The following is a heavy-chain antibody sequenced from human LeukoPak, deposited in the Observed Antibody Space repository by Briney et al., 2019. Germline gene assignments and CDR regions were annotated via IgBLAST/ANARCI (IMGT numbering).Heavy chain of an antibody. Sequence: GASVKVSCKASGYTLTSYDINWVRQATGQRLEWMGWMNPNSGNTGYAQKFQGRVTMTRNTSISTAYMELSSLRSEDTAVYYCARGRDYGDYVEGYWGQGTLVTVSS. CDR1: GYTLTSYD. CDR2: MNPNSGNT. J-gene: IGHJ4*02. D-gene: IGHD4-17*01. V-gene: IGHV1-8*01. CDR3: ARGRDYGDYVEGY.